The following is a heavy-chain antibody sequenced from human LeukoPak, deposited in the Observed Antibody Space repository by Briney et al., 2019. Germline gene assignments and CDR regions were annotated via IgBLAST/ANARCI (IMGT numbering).Heavy chain of an antibody. CDR1: GYTFTSYA. V-gene: IGHV1-3*01. CDR2: INAGNGNT. J-gene: IGHJ4*02. Sequence: ASVKVSCKASGYTFTSYAMHWVRQAPGQGLEWMGWINAGNGNTKYSQKFQGRVTIARDTSASTAYMELSSLRSEDTAVYYCAREGAVAEIQHFDYWGQGTLVTVSS. D-gene: IGHD6-19*01. CDR3: AREGAVAEIQHFDY.